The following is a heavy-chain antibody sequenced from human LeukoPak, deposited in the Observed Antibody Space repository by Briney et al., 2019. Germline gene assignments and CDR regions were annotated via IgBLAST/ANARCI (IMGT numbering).Heavy chain of an antibody. Sequence: GRSLRLSCAAXGXXFXXXGXXXXXXAXXXXLXXVXXIXYXGSNXYXAXSVKGRFTIXRXNSKNTLYLQMNSLRAEDTAVYXCAKDQFYDSSGYYSRFFDYWGQGTLVTVSS. CDR2: IXYXGSNX. J-gene: IGHJ4*02. V-gene: IGHV3-30*18. CDR1: GXXFXXXG. CDR3: AKDQFYDSSGYYSRFFDY. D-gene: IGHD3-22*01.